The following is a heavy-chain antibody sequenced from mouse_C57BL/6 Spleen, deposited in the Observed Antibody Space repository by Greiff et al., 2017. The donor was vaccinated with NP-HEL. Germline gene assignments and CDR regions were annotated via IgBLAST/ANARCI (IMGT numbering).Heavy chain of an antibody. J-gene: IGHJ4*01. CDR3: ARRLYYAMDY. Sequence: EVQLQQSGPELVKPGASVKISCKASGYTFTDYYMNWVKQSHGKSLEWIGDIHPNNGGTSYNQKFKGKATLTVEKSSSTAYMELRSLTSEDSAVYYCARRLYYAMDYWGQGTSVTVSS. D-gene: IGHD3-2*02. CDR2: IHPNNGGT. CDR1: GYTFTDYY. V-gene: IGHV1-26*01.